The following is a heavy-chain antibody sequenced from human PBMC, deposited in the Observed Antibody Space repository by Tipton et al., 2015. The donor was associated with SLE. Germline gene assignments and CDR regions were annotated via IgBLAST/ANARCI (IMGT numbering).Heavy chain of an antibody. D-gene: IGHD3-3*01. CDR1: GGSISSYY. CDR2: INHSGST. CDR3: ARGGDYDFWRGYIANMDV. J-gene: IGHJ6*03. Sequence: TLSLTCTVSGGSISSYYWSWIRQPPGKGLEWIGEINHSGSTNYNPSLKSRVTISADTSKNQFSLRLSSVTVADTAVYYCARGGDYDFWRGYIANMDVWGKGTTVTVSS. V-gene: IGHV4-34*01.